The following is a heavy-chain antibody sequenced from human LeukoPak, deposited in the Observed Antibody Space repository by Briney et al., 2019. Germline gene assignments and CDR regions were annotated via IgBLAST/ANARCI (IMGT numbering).Heavy chain of an antibody. V-gene: IGHV4-59*01. D-gene: IGHD6-25*01. J-gene: IGHJ3*02. CDR2: IYYSGST. CDR3: ARGRTKSGAFDI. Sequence: SETLSLTCTVSGGSISSYYWSWIRQPPGKGPEWIGYIYYSGSTNYNPSLKSRVTISVDTSKNQFSLKLSSVTAADTAVYYCARGRTKSGAFDIWGQGTMVTVSS. CDR1: GGSISSYY.